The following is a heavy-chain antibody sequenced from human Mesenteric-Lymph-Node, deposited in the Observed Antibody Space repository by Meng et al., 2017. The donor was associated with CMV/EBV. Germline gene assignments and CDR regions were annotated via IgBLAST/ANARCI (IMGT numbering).Heavy chain of an antibody. J-gene: IGHJ4*02. CDR2: ISSSSSYI. CDR3: ARDPPKDIVVVPAAM. CDR1: GFTFSSYS. V-gene: IGHV3-21*01. Sequence: GGSLRLSCAASGFTFSSYSMNWVRQAPGKGLEWVSSISSSSSYIYYADSVKGRFTISRDNAKNSLYLQMNSLRAEDTAVYYCARDPPKDIVVVPAAMWGQGTLVTVS. D-gene: IGHD2-2*01.